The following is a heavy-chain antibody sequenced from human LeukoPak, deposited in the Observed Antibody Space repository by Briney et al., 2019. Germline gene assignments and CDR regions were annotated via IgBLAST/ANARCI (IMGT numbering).Heavy chain of an antibody. D-gene: IGHD6-6*01. J-gene: IGHJ4*02. CDR1: GFTFTHSW. V-gene: IGHV3-7*01. CDR3: VRALGSSSADY. Sequence: GGSLRLSWAASGFTFTHSWRSWVRQAPGEGLEWVANIKQDGSEKYYVDSVEGRFTISRDNAKNSVSLQMNSLRGEDTAVYYCVRALGSSSADYWGQGTLVTASS. CDR2: IKQDGSEK.